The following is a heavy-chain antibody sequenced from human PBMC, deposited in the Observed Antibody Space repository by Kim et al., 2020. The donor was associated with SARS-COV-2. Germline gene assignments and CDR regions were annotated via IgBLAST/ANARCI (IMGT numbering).Heavy chain of an antibody. J-gene: IGHJ4*02. CDR2: IYYSGST. V-gene: IGHV4-39*01. CDR3: ARHPIPYFDY. CDR1: GGSISSSSYY. Sequence: SETLSLTCTVSGGSISSSSYYWSGIRQPPGKGLEWIGSIYYSGSTYYNPSLKSRVTISVDTSKNQFSLKLSSVTAADTAVYYCARHPIPYFDYWGQGTLVTVFS.